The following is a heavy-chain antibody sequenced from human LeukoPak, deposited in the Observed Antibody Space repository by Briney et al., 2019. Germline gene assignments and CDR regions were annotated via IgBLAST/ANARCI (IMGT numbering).Heavy chain of an antibody. J-gene: IGHJ4*02. CDR2: ISYDGSNK. D-gene: IGHD2-15*01. CDR1: GFTFSSFA. V-gene: IGHV3-30-3*01. CDR3: ARGHTLNVVSATPY. Sequence: PGGSLRPSCVASGFTFSSFAMHWVRQTPGKGLEWVAVISYDGSNKDYADSVQGRFTISRDNSKNTLYLQVGSLRVEDTAVYYCARGHTLNVVSATPYWGQGTPVTV.